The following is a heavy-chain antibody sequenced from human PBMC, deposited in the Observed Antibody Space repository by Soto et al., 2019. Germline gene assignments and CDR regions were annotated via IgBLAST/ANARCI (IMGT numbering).Heavy chain of an antibody. D-gene: IGHD3-10*01. CDR3: ATPLGPPRFGGTRPG. CDR2: ISGSGGST. CDR1: GFTFSSYA. V-gene: IGHV3-23*01. Sequence: PGGSLRLSCAACGFTFSSYAMSGVRQAPGKGLEWVSAISGSGGSTYYADSVKGRFTISRDNSKNTLYLQMNSLRAEDTAVYYWATPLGPPRFGGTRPGGGRETRVTVP. J-gene: IGHJ4*02.